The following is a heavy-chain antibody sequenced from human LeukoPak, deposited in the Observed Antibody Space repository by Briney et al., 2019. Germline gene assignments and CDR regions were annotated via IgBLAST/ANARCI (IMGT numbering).Heavy chain of an antibody. V-gene: IGHV4-59*01. Sequence: PSETLSLTCTVSGGSIGSYYWSWIRQPPGKGLEWIGYIYYSGSTNYNPSLKSRVTISVDTSKNQFSLKLSSVTAADTAVYYCARARNYYDSSGYYSPAFDYWGQGTLVTVSS. CDR3: ARARNYYDSSGYYSPAFDY. J-gene: IGHJ4*02. CDR1: GGSIGSYY. CDR2: IYYSGST. D-gene: IGHD3-22*01.